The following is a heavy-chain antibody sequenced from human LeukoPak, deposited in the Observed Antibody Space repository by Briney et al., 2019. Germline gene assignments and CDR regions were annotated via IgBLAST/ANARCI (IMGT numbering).Heavy chain of an antibody. CDR1: GGSSSGYY. J-gene: IGHJ4*02. V-gene: IGHV4-34*01. CDR2: INHSGST. D-gene: IGHD6-6*01. Sequence: SETLSLTCAVYGGSSSGYYWSWIRRPPGKGLEWIGEINHSGSTNYNPSLKSRVTISVDTSKNQFSLKLSSVTAADTAVYYCARNRQQLVEGHIDYWGQGTLVTVSS. CDR3: ARNRQQLVEGHIDY.